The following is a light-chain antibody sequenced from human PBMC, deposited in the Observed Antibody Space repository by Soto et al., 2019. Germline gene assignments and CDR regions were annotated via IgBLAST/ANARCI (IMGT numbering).Light chain of an antibody. Sequence: EVVLKQSPGTLSLYTGERATLSCRASQSVSRYLAWYQQKPGQAPRLLIYDASYRATGIPARFSGGGSGTDFILTISSLEPEDFAIYYCQQRSNWITSCQGARLEIK. CDR2: DAS. J-gene: IGKJ5*01. V-gene: IGKV3-11*01. CDR3: QQRSNWIT. CDR1: QSVSRY.